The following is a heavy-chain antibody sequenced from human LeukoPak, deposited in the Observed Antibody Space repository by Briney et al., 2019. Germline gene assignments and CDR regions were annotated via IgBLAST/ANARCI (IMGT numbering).Heavy chain of an antibody. CDR3: ARRITMIVVVMPEVKYYFDY. V-gene: IGHV4-59*12. CDR2: IYYSGST. CDR1: GGSISNYY. D-gene: IGHD3-22*01. Sequence: SETLSLTCTVSGGSISNYYWSWIRQPPGKGLEWTGYIYYSGSTNYNPSLKSRVTISVDTSKNQFSLRLSSVTAADTAVYYCARRITMIVVVMPEVKYYFDYWGQGTLVTVSS. J-gene: IGHJ4*02.